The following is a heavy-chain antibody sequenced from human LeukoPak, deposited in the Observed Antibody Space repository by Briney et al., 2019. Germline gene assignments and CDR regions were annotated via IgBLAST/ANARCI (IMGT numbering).Heavy chain of an antibody. CDR1: GFTFSSYS. J-gene: IGHJ4*02. V-gene: IGHV3-21*01. D-gene: IGHD3-3*01. CDR3: AREGGYDFWSGYPLRDYYFDY. Sequence: GGSLRLSCAASGFTFSSYSMNWVRQAPGKGLEWVSSISSSSSYIYYADSVKGRFTISRDNAKNSLYLQMNSLRAEDTAVYYCAREGGYDFWSGYPLRDYYFDYWGQGTLVTVSS. CDR2: ISSSSSYI.